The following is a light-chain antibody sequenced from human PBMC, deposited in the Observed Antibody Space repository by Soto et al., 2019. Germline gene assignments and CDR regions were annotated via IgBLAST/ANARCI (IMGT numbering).Light chain of an antibody. CDR1: QSVLHSSNNKNY. CDR3: QQYYGTLWT. Sequence: DIVMTQSPDSLAVSLGERASINCKSSQSVLHSSNNKNYLAWYQQKPGQPPKLLIYWASTRESGVPDRFSGSGSGTDFTLTICSLQAEDVAVYFCQQYYGTLWTFGQGTKVEIK. CDR2: WAS. J-gene: IGKJ1*01. V-gene: IGKV4-1*01.